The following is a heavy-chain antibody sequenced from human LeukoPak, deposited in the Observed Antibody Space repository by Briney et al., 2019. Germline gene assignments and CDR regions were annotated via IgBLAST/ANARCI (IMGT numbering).Heavy chain of an antibody. J-gene: IGHJ4*02. V-gene: IGHV4-39*07. CDR2: IYYSGST. CDR3: ARVSRIAVAGTRGKYYFDY. Sequence: SETLSLTCTVSGGSISSSSYYWGWIRQPPGKGLEWIGSIYYSGSTYYNPSLKSRVTISVDTSKNQFSLKLSSVTAADTAVYYCARVSRIAVAGTRGKYYFDYWGQGTLVTVSS. D-gene: IGHD6-19*01. CDR1: GGSISSSSYY.